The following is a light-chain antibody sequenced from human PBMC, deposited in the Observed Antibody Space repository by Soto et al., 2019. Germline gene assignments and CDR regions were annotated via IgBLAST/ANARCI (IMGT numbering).Light chain of an antibody. CDR2: WAS. V-gene: IGKV4-1*01. CDR3: QLYYTTPLLT. CDR1: QSLLYSSKNKNY. J-gene: IGKJ4*01. Sequence: DIVMTQSPDSLAVSLGERAVINCKTSQSLLYSSKNKNYLAWYQQKPGQPPKLLIYWASTRESGVPDRFCGSGSGTDFTLTISSLQAEDVAVYYCQLYYTTPLLTFGGGTKLEIK.